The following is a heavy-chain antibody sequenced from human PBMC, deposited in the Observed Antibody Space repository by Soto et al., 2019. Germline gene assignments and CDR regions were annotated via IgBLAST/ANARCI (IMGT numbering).Heavy chain of an antibody. Sequence: PGGSLRLSCAASGFTFSSYSMNWVRQAPGKGLEWVSSISSSSSYIYYADSVKGRFTISRDNAKNSLYLQMNSLRAEDTAVYYCASKSSALCFGDFDHWGQGTLVPVSS. CDR3: ASKSSALCFGDFDH. CDR2: ISSSSSYI. V-gene: IGHV3-21*01. D-gene: IGHD3-10*01. J-gene: IGHJ5*02. CDR1: GFTFSSYS.